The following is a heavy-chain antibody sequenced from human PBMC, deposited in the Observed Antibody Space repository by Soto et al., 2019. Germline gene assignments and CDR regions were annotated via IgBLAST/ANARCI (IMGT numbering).Heavy chain of an antibody. Sequence: QVQLQQWGAGLLKPSETLSLTCAVYGGSFSGSYWNWIRQPPGKGLEWIGEINQSGSTNYNPSLNSRVSISVDTSTKQFSRKLSSVTAADSAVYYCARVVGSSGWYYGSFDIWGPGTMVTVSS. J-gene: IGHJ3*02. CDR2: INQSGST. V-gene: IGHV4-34*01. CDR3: ARVVGSSGWYYGSFDI. D-gene: IGHD6-19*01. CDR1: GGSFSGSY.